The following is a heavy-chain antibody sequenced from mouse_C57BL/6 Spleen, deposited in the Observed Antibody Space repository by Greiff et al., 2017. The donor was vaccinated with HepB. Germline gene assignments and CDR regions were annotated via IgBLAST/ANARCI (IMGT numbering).Heavy chain of an antibody. D-gene: IGHD2-12*01. CDR1: GFTFSSYT. J-gene: IGHJ1*03. CDR3: ARRYSSYWYFDV. V-gene: IGHV5-9*01. Sequence: EVKLMESGGGLVKPGGSLKLSCAASGFTFSSYTMSWVRQTPEKRLEWVATISGGGGNTYYPDSVKGRFTISRDNAKNTLYLQMSSLRSEDTALYYGARRYSSYWYFDVWGTGTTVTVSS. CDR2: ISGGGGNT.